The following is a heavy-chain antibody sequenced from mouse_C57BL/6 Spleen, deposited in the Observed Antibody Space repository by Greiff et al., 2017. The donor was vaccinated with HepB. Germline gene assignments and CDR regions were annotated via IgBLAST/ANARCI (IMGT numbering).Heavy chain of an antibody. CDR3: ARRDGYHYAMDY. CDR2: ISSGSSTI. D-gene: IGHD2-3*01. J-gene: IGHJ4*01. V-gene: IGHV5-17*01. Sequence: DVHLVESGGGLVKPGGSLKLSCAASGFTFSDYGMHWVRQAPEKGLEWVAYISSGSSTIYYADTVKGRFTISRDNAKNTLFLQMTSLRSEDTAMYYCARRDGYHYAMDYWGQGTSVTVSS. CDR1: GFTFSDYG.